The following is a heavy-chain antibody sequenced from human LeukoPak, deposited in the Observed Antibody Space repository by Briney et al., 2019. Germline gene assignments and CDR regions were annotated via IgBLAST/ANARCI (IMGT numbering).Heavy chain of an antibody. CDR1: GGSISSGGYY. Sequence: SQTLSLTCTVSGGSISSGGYYWSWIRQHPGKGLEWIGYIYYSGSTYYNPSLKSRVTISVDTPKNQFSLKLSSVTAADTAVYYCARDDYGDSGGLNWGQGTLVTVSS. CDR2: IYYSGST. V-gene: IGHV4-31*03. D-gene: IGHD4-17*01. CDR3: ARDDYGDSGGLN. J-gene: IGHJ4*02.